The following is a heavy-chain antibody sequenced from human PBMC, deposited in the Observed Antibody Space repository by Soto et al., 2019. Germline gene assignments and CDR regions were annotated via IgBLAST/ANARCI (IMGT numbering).Heavy chain of an antibody. D-gene: IGHD2-2*01. CDR1: GFTFSSYS. Sequence: GGSLRLSCAASGFTFSSYSMNWVRQAPGKGLEWVSSISSSSYIYYADSVKGRFTISRDNAKNSLYLQMNSLRAEDTAVYYCARLGYQLLPPQYYYYYGMDVWGQGTTVTVSS. CDR2: ISSSSYI. CDR3: ARLGYQLLPPQYYYYYGMDV. V-gene: IGHV3-21*01. J-gene: IGHJ6*02.